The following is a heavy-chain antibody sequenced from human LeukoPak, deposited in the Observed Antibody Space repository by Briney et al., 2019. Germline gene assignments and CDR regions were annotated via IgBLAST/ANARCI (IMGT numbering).Heavy chain of an antibody. Sequence: KTGGSLRLSCAASGFTFSDYYMSWIRQAPGKGLEWVSYLSRSGSTIKYADSVKGRFTISRDNAKNSLYLQMNSLRAEDTAVYYCARASVNYYDSSGYWAFDYWGQGTLVTVSS. J-gene: IGHJ4*02. V-gene: IGHV3-11*04. CDR2: LSRSGSTI. CDR3: ARASVNYYDSSGYWAFDY. D-gene: IGHD3-22*01. CDR1: GFTFSDYY.